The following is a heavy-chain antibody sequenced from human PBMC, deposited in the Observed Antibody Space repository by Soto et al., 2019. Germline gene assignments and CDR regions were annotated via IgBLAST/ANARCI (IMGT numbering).Heavy chain of an antibody. J-gene: IGHJ3*02. Sequence: QVQLVQSGAEVKKPGSSVKVSCKASGGTFSSYTISWVRQAPGQGLEWMGRIIPILGIANYAQKFQGRVTITANKSTSTADMELSSLRSEDTAVYYCARGQTLVRVDAFDIWGQGTMVTVSS. CDR3: ARGQTLVRVDAFDI. D-gene: IGHD3-10*01. CDR2: IIPILGIA. V-gene: IGHV1-69*02. CDR1: GGTFSSYT.